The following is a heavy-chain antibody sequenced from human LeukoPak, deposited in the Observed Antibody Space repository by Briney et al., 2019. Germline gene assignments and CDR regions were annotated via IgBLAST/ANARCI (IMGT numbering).Heavy chain of an antibody. CDR3: AREGCSSTSCYVGIDY. J-gene: IGHJ4*02. Sequence: SETLSLTCTVSGGSVSSGSYYWSWIRQPPGKGLEWIGYIYYSGSTNYNPSLKSRVTISVDTSKNQFSLKLSSVTAADTAVYYCAREGCSSTSCYVGIDYWGQGTLVTVSS. CDR1: GGSVSSGSYY. CDR2: IYYSGST. D-gene: IGHD2-2*01. V-gene: IGHV4-61*01.